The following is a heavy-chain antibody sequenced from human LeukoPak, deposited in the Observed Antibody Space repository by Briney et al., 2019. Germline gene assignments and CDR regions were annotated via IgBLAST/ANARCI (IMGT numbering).Heavy chain of an antibody. CDR2: IYYSGST. CDR1: GGSISGYY. V-gene: IGHV4-59*08. Sequence: KTSETLSLTCTVSGGSISGYYWSWIRQPPGEGLEGIGYIYYSGSTNYNPSLKSRVTISVDTSRNQFSLKLTSVPAADTAVYYCAKVSDRDSSGYYWGFEYWGQGTLVTVSS. D-gene: IGHD3-22*01. CDR3: AKVSDRDSSGYYWGFEY. J-gene: IGHJ4*02.